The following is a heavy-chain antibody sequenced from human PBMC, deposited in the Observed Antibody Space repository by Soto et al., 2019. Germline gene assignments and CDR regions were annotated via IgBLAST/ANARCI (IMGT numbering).Heavy chain of an antibody. Sequence: QLLESGPGLVKPSETLSLTCTVSGGSISSSSYYWGWIRQPPGKGLEWIGSIYYSGSTYYNPSLKSRVTISVDTSKNQFSLKLSSVTAADTAVYYCAREVPDGSNWFDPWGQGTLVTVSS. V-gene: IGHV4-39*02. CDR2: IYYSGST. D-gene: IGHD5-12*01. CDR3: AREVPDGSNWFDP. J-gene: IGHJ5*02. CDR1: GGSISSSSYY.